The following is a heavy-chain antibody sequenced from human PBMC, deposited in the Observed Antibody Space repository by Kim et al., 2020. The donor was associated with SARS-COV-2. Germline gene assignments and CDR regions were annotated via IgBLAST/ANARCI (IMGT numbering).Heavy chain of an antibody. D-gene: IGHD4-17*01. J-gene: IGHJ4*02. V-gene: IGHV4-61*02. CDR1: GGSISSGSYY. CDR3: ACYDYGGFDY. Sequence: SETLSLTCTVSGGSISSGSYYWSWIRQPAGKGLEWIGRIYTSGSTNYNPSLKSRVTISVDTSKNQFSLKLSSVTAADTAVYYCACYDYGGFDYWGQGTLVTVSS. CDR2: IYTSGST.